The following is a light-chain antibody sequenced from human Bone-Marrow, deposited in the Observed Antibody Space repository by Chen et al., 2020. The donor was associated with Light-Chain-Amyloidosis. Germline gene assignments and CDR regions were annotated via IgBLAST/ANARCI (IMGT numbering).Light chain of an antibody. CDR3: SSFTITNTLV. Sequence: QSALTQPAYVSGSPGQSITIYCTGTSSDVGGDNHVSWYQQKPDKAPKLMIYEVTNRPSWVPDRFSGSKSDNTASLTISGLQTEDEADYFCSSFTITNTLVFGSGTRVTVL. J-gene: IGLJ1*01. V-gene: IGLV2-14*01. CDR1: SSDVGGDNH. CDR2: EVT.